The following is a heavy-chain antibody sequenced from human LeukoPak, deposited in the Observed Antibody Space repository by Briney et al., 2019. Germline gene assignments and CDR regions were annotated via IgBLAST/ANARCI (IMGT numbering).Heavy chain of an antibody. J-gene: IGHJ4*02. CDR1: GFTFGDYA. CDR3: TRVYCSSTSCFYYFDY. D-gene: IGHD2-2*01. Sequence: PGGSLRLSCTASGFTFGDYAMSWVRQAPGKGLEWVGFIRSKAYGGTTEYAASVKGRFTISRDDSKSIAYLQMKSLKTEDTAVYYCTRVYCSSTSCFYYFDYWAREPWSPSPQ. CDR2: IRSKAYGGTT. V-gene: IGHV3-49*04.